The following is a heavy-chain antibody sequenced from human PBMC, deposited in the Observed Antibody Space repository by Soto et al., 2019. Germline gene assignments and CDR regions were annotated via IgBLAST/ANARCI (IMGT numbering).Heavy chain of an antibody. CDR3: ANRSSASYEDY. J-gene: IGHJ4*02. D-gene: IGHD6-19*01. CDR2: INYSGGNA. CDR1: GFTFSNCA. Sequence: EVQLLESGGGLVQPGGSLRLSCVASGFTFSNCAMTWVRQAPGKGLEWVSTINYSGGNAYYADSVKGRFTISRDNSKNTLYLQMNSLRAEDTAVYYCANRSSASYEDYWGQGTLVTVSS. V-gene: IGHV3-23*01.